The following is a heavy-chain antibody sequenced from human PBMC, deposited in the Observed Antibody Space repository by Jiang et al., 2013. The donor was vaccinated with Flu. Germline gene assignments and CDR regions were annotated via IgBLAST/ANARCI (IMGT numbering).Heavy chain of an antibody. J-gene: IGHJ6*02. CDR2: IYYTEST. V-gene: IGHV4-59*01. D-gene: IGHD3-16*01. CDR1: GDSISIYY. CDR3: ARDGGSYTGVNV. Sequence: GPGLVKPSETLSLTCTVSGDSISIYYYSWIRQPPGKGLEWIGYIYYTESTNYNPSLKSRVTISVDTSKNQFSLKLSSVTAADTAVYYCARDGGSYTGVNVWGQGTTVTVSS.